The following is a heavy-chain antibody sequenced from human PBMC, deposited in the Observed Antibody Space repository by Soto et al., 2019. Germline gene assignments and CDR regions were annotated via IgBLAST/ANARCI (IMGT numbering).Heavy chain of an antibody. J-gene: IGHJ5*02. CDR2: IYYTGRT. V-gene: IGHV4-59*01. Sequence: TLSLTCTVSGGSMRGYFWTWIRQPPGKGLEWIGYIYYTGRTNYNPSLKSRLTISVDTSNNKFSLRLDSVTAADTAVYYCARDPGYSSSPANWFDPWGQGTVVTVSS. CDR1: GGSMRGYF. D-gene: IGHD5-18*01. CDR3: ARDPGYSSSPANWFDP.